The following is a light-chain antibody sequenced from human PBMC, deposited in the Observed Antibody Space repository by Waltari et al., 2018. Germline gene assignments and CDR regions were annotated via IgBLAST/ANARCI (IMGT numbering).Light chain of an antibody. CDR3: QHYLRLPVS. CDR1: QSGGRS. V-gene: IGKV3-20*01. CDR2: GAS. J-gene: IGKJ1*01. Sequence: EIVLTPSPGTLSLSPGESATLSCRARQSGGRSLAWYQHVPGQAPRLLMYGASSRAANIPDRFGGSGSGTDFSLTINRLEPEDFAVYYCQHYLRLPVSFGQGTKVEIK.